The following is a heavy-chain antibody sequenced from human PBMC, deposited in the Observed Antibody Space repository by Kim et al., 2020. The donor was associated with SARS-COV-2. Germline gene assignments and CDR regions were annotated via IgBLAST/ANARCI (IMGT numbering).Heavy chain of an antibody. Sequence: SETLSLTCTVSGGSISSGGYYWSWVRQHPGQGLEWIGYIYYSGSTYSNPSLKSRATISADTSTNHFSLLLSSVTAADTAVSYCSSSRRFQRDAFAICGQG. CDR1: GGSISSGGYY. CDR3: SSSRRFQRDAFAI. V-gene: IGHV4-31*03. CDR2: IYYSGST. D-gene: IGHD2-2*01. J-gene: IGHJ3*02.